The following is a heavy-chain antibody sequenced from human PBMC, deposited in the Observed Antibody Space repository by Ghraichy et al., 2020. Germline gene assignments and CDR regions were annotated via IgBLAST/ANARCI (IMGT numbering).Heavy chain of an antibody. D-gene: IGHD2-21*01. CDR1: GGSFSGYY. CDR3: KGRCGGDCYGSYYYYYMDV. Sequence: SETLSLTCSVYGGSFSGYYWSWIRQFPGKGLEWIGEISHSGSTNNNPSLKSRVTISVETSKNQFSLKLSSVTAADTAVYYCKGRCGGDCYGSYYYYYMDVWGKGTTVTVS. CDR2: ISHSGST. V-gene: IGHV4-34*01. J-gene: IGHJ6*03.